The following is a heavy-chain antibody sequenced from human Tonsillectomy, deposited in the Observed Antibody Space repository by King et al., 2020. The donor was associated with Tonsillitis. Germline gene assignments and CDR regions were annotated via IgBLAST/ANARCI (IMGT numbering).Heavy chain of an antibody. D-gene: IGHD6-13*01. CDR1: GFTFSNYG. CDR2: ISYDGSNK. J-gene: IGHJ4*02. V-gene: IGHV3-30*18. Sequence: VQLVESGGGVVQPGRSLRLSCAASGFTFSNYGMHWVRQAPGKGLEWGAVISYDGSNKYYADSVKGRFTISRDNSKNTLYLQMNSLRPEDTAVYYCSKGWYSDGPDYFDYWGQGSLVTVSS. CDR3: SKGWYSDGPDYFDY.